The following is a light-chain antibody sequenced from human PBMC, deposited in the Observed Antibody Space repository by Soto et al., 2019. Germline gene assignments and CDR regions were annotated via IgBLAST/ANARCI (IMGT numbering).Light chain of an antibody. CDR1: QSVSSS. V-gene: IGKV3D-15*01. CDR2: DAS. J-gene: IGKJ1*01. CDR3: QQYNNWWT. Sequence: EIVMTQSPATLSVSPGERATFSCRASQSVSSSLAWYQQKPGQAPRLLIYDASTRATGIPARFSGSGSGTEFTLTTSSLQSEDSAVYYCQQYNNWWTFGQGTKVDIK.